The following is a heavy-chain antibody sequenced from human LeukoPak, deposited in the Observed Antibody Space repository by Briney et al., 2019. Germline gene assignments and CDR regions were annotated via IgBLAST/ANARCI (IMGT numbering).Heavy chain of an antibody. J-gene: IGHJ4*02. D-gene: IGHD5-12*01. Sequence: GGSLRLSCAASGFTFSDYYMSWIRQAPGKGLEWVSFISSSGTSIYYADSVKGRFTISRDNAKNSLYLQMSSLRIEDTALYYCAKDIGGYSYAADYWGQGTLVTVSS. CDR1: GFTFSDYY. CDR2: ISSSGTSI. CDR3: AKDIGGYSYAADY. V-gene: IGHV3-11*01.